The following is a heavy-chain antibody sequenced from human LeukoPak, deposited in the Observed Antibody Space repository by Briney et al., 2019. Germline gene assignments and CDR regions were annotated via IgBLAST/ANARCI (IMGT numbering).Heavy chain of an antibody. J-gene: IGHJ5*02. CDR2: IKQDGSEK. CDR3: ARVDLGYCSSTSCYTSWFDP. V-gene: IGHV3-7*01. D-gene: IGHD2-2*02. CDR1: GFTFSSYW. Sequence: GGSLRPSCAASGFTFSSYWMSWVRQAPGKGLEWVANIKQDGSEKYYVDSVKGRFTISRDNAKNSLYLQMNSLRAEDTAVYYCARVDLGYCSSTSCYTSWFDPWGQGTLVTVSS.